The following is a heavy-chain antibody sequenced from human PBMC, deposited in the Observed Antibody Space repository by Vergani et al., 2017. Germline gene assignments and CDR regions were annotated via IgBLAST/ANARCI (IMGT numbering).Heavy chain of an antibody. D-gene: IGHD3-16*01. J-gene: IGHJ4*02. CDR1: GFTLGDYA. CDR2: IWSKPYGGTT. CDR3: TRGRLDDSYAYLVY. Sequence: EVHLVESGGGLVQPGRSLRLSCSGSGFTLGDYAMTWVRQAPGKGLEWVAFIWSKPYGGTTEYAASVKGRFTISRDDSKSIAFLQMSSLKAEDTAVYYCTRGRLDDSYAYLVYWGKGTLFTVSP. V-gene: IGHV3-49*04.